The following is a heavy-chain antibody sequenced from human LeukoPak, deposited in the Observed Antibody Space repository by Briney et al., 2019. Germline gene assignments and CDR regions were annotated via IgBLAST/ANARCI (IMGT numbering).Heavy chain of an antibody. CDR3: AKDSGGTSGINWFDP. Sequence: GGSLRLSCAASGFTFSSYAMSWVRQAPGKGLEWVSAISGSGGSTYYADSVKGRFTISRDNSKNTLYLQMSSLRAEDTAVYYCAKDSGGTSGINWFDPWGQGTLVTVSS. J-gene: IGHJ5*02. D-gene: IGHD2-2*01. V-gene: IGHV3-23*01. CDR1: GFTFSSYA. CDR2: ISGSGGST.